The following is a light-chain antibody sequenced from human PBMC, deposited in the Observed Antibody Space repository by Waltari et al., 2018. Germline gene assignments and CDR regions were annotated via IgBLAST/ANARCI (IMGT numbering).Light chain of an antibody. Sequence: DIVMTQSPESLAVSLGERATINCKTSECVLYSSNNKNHLAWYQQKPGQPPKLLLYWASTRKSGVPERFSGSGSETDFTLTVTSLQAEDVAVYYCQQYYNTPLTFGGGTKVEIK. J-gene: IGKJ4*01. CDR3: QQYYNTPLT. CDR2: WAS. V-gene: IGKV4-1*01. CDR1: ECVLYSSNNKNH.